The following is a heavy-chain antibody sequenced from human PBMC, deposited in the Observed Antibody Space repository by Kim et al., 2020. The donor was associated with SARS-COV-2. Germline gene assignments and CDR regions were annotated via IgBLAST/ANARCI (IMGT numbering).Heavy chain of an antibody. Sequence: RFTISRDNAKKSLYLQMNSLRAEDTAVYYCARDFVDTAMVYYYYYGMDVWGQGTTVTVSS. J-gene: IGHJ6*02. CDR3: ARDFVDTAMVYYYYYGMDV. D-gene: IGHD5-18*01. V-gene: IGHV3-11*04.